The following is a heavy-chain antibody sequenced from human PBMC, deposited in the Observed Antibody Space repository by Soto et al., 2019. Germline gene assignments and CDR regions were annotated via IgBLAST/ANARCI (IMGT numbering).Heavy chain of an antibody. V-gene: IGHV4-31*03. D-gene: IGHD3-22*01. CDR3: ASLSAGYYYDSSGYYFDY. J-gene: IGHJ4*02. CDR1: GGSISSGGYY. Sequence: PSETLSLTCTVSGGSISSGGYYWSWIRQHPGKGLEWIGYIYYSGSTHYNPSLKSRVTISVDTSKNQFSLKLSSVTAADTAVYYCASLSAGYYYDSSGYYFDYWGQGTLVTVSS. CDR2: IYYSGST.